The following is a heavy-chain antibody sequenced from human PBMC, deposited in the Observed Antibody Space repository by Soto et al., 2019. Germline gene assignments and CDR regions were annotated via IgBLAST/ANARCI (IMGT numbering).Heavy chain of an antibody. D-gene: IGHD6-6*01. CDR3: AKDRTIASRNFDD. Sequence: PGGSLRLSCAASGLTFSDHGMSWVRQAPGKGPEWVSAIAGSVGSTYYADSVKGRFTISRDNSKNMLYLQMDSLRDGDTAVYYCAKDRTIASRNFDDWGQGALVTVSS. V-gene: IGHV3-23*01. CDR1: GLTFSDHG. J-gene: IGHJ4*02. CDR2: IAGSVGST.